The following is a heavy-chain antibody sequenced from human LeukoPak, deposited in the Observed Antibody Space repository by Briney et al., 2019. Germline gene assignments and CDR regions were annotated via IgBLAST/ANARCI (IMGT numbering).Heavy chain of an antibody. Sequence: GGSLRLSCAASGFTFSSYAMSWVRQAPGKGLEWVSAISGSGGSTYYADSVKGRFTISRDNSKNTLYQQMNSLRAEDTAVYYCAKQSNFVVVVAAINWGQGTLVTVSS. V-gene: IGHV3-23*01. J-gene: IGHJ4*02. CDR1: GFTFSSYA. CDR2: ISGSGGST. D-gene: IGHD2-15*01. CDR3: AKQSNFVVVVAAIN.